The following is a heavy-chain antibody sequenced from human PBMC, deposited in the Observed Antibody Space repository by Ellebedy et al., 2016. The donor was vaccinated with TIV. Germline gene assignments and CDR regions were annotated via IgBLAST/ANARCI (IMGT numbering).Heavy chain of an antibody. CDR1: GFTFSSYW. Sequence: GESLKIPXAASGFTFSSYWMQWVRQAPGKGLEWVANIEQDGSEKHYVDSVRGRFTISRDNAKNSLYLQMNSLRAEDTAVYYCARRYFDLWGRGTLVTVSS. CDR2: IEQDGSEK. J-gene: IGHJ2*01. V-gene: IGHV3-7*01. CDR3: ARRYFDL.